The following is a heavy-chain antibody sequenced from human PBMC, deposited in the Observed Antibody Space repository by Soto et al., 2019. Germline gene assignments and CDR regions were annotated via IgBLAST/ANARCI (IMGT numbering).Heavy chain of an antibody. Sequence: PSETLSLTCTVSGGSISNGGYYWSWIRQHPGKGLEWIGYIYYSGSTYYNPSLKSRVTISVDTSKNQFSLKLSSVTAADTAVYYCARCSGGSKRDWFDPWGQGTLVTVSS. V-gene: IGHV4-31*03. CDR2: IYYSGST. D-gene: IGHD2-15*01. CDR3: ARCSGGSKRDWFDP. CDR1: GGSISNGGYY. J-gene: IGHJ5*02.